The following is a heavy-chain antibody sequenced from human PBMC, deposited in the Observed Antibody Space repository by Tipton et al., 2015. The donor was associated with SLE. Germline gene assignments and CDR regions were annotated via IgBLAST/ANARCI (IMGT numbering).Heavy chain of an antibody. CDR3: ARAPDLPAAYDS. D-gene: IGHD2-2*01. V-gene: IGHV4-31*11. Sequence: TLSLTCAVYGGSFNNGSYYWSWIRQHPEKGLEWIGYIYYTGSTSYNPSLESRVTISVDTSKNQFSLRLTSVTAADSAVYFCARAPDLPAAYDSWGQGTLVTVSS. CDR2: IYYTGST. J-gene: IGHJ5*01. CDR1: GGSFNNGSYY.